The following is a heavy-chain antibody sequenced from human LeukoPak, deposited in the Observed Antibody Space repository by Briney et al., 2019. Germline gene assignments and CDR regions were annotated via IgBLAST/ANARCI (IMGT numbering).Heavy chain of an antibody. CDR2: ISNDGSNK. D-gene: IGHD5-12*01. Sequence: GRSLRLSCAASGFTFSSYGMQWVRQAPDKGLEWVAAISNDGSNKYYADSMKGRFTISRDNSKNTLYLQMNSLRTEDTAVYYCAKVDIVATIDAGRLVDYWGQGTLVTISS. J-gene: IGHJ4*02. V-gene: IGHV3-30*18. CDR3: AKVDIVATIDAGRLVDY. CDR1: GFTFSSYG.